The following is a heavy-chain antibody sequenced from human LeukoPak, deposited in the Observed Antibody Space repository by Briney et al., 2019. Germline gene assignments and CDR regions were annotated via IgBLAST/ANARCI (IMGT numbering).Heavy chain of an antibody. Sequence: GGSLRLSCAASGFTVSSNYMSWVRQAPGKGLEWVAVIYSGGSTYYADSVKGRFTISRDNSKNTLYLQMNSLGAEDTAVYYCAAGPYYYDSSGYYLQGAFDYWGQGTPVTVSS. D-gene: IGHD3-22*01. CDR1: GFTVSSNY. V-gene: IGHV3-53*01. CDR2: IYSGGST. J-gene: IGHJ4*02. CDR3: AAGPYYYDSSGYYLQGAFDY.